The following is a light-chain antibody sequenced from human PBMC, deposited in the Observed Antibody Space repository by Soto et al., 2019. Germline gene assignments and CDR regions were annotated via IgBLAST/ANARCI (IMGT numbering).Light chain of an antibody. V-gene: IGLV2-14*01. CDR1: SSDVGGYNY. J-gene: IGLJ3*02. Sequence: QSALTQPASVSGSPGQSITISCTGTSSDVGGYNYVSWYQQHPDKAPKLMIYEVSNRPSGFSNRFSGSKSGNTASLTISGLQSEDEGNYCCSSYTRGSTLVFGGGTKLTVL. CDR2: EVS. CDR3: SSYTRGSTLV.